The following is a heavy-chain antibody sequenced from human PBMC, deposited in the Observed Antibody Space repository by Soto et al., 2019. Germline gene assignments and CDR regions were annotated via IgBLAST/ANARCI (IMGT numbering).Heavy chain of an antibody. CDR3: ARDRDSSGYYYYGMDV. CDR2: IIPIFGTA. J-gene: IGHJ6*02. CDR1: GGTFSSYA. D-gene: IGHD3-22*01. V-gene: IGHV1-69*01. Sequence: QVQLVQSGAEVKKPGSSVKVSCKASGGTFSSYAISWVRQAPGQGLEWMGGIIPIFGTANYAQKFQGRVTITADESTSTAYMELSSLRSDDTAVYYCARDRDSSGYYYYGMDVWGQGTTVTVSS.